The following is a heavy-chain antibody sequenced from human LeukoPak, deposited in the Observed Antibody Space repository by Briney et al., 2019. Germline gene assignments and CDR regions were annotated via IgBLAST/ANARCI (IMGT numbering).Heavy chain of an antibody. J-gene: IGHJ4*02. V-gene: IGHV4-59*01. CDR3: ATTHDYADEYVWGY. CDR1: GGSISNYF. D-gene: IGHD4-17*01. CDR2: MYYRGST. Sequence: SETLSLTCAVSGGSISNYFWGWIRQPPGRRLQWIGYMYYRGSTNYNPSFKSRVTISVGPSKNQFSLKLRSVTAADTAMYYCATTHDYADEYVWGYWGQGALVTVSS.